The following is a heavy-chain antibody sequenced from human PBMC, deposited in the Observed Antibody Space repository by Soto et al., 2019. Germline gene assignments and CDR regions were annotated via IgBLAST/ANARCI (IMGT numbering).Heavy chain of an antibody. J-gene: IGHJ3*01. CDR2: TYYRAKCFH. D-gene: IGHD3-10*01. CDR1: GASVSSDITS. V-gene: IGHV6-1*01. Sequence: QGPLQQSGPGLVKPSQTLSLTCAISGASVSSDITSWNWIRQSPSRGLEWLGRTYYRAKCFHDDAVSVKSRITINPNTSKNQLSLELNSMTPEDTTVYYCARGNALDVWGQGTVVTVSS. CDR3: ARGNALDV.